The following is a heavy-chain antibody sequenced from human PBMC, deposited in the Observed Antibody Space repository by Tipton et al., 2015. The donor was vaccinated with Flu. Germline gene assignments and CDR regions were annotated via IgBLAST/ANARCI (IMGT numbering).Heavy chain of an antibody. CDR2: INQDGSEK. CDR1: GFTFSSHW. Sequence: SLRLSCAASGFTFSSHWMSWVRQAPGKGLKWVANINQDGSEKDYVDSVKGRFTISRDNAKNSLYLQMNSLRAEDTAVYYCASSPSWGQGTLVTVSS. J-gene: IGHJ4*02. CDR3: ASSPS. V-gene: IGHV3-7*01.